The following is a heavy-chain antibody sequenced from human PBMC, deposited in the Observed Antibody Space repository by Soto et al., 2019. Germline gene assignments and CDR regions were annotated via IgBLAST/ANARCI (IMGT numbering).Heavy chain of an antibody. J-gene: IGHJ4*02. V-gene: IGHV3-30*18. Sequence: QVQVVESGGGVVQPGMSLRLSCAASGFPFSAYGMHWVRQAPGKGLEWVAVTSYDESTKYYVDSVKGRFTISRDNSKNTLYLQMNSLRPEDTAVYYCAKGTLPGEFWGQGTPVTVSS. CDR1: GFPFSAYG. CDR2: TSYDESTK. CDR3: AKGTLPGEF.